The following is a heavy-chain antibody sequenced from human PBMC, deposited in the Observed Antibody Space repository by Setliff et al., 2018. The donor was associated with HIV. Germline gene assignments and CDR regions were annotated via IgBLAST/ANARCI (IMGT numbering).Heavy chain of an antibody. J-gene: IGHJ6*02. CDR2: ISGRGDIT. D-gene: IGHD3-3*01. V-gene: IGHV3-23*01. CDR3: ARDNLYYNTWNASPVYGLDV. Sequence: GGSLRLSCVASGFSFSTYGLCWVRQAPGEGLEWVSCISGRGDITYYADSLKGRFTISRDNPKNTLYLQMNSLRAEDTAVYFCARDNLYYNTWNASPVYGLDVWGQGTTVTVSS. CDR1: GFSFSTYG.